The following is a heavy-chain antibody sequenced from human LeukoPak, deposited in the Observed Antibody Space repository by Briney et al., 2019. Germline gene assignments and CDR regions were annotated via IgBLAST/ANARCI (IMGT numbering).Heavy chain of an antibody. J-gene: IGHJ6*03. CDR1: GFTFRGYA. Sequence: GGSLRLSCAASGFTFRGYAMSWVRQAPGKGLEWVSGISDSGDNTYYADSVKGRFTISRDNSKNTLYLQMNSLRADDTAVYYCAKDAFYDGTGYYFNYSHMDVWGKGTTVTVSS. D-gene: IGHD3-22*01. V-gene: IGHV3-23*01. CDR3: AKDAFYDGTGYYFNYSHMDV. CDR2: ISDSGDNT.